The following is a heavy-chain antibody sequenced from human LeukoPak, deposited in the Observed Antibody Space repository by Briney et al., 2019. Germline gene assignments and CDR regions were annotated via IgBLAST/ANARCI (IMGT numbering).Heavy chain of an antibody. Sequence: ASVKVSCKVSGYTLTELSMHWVRQAPGKGLEWMGGFDPEDGETIYAQKFQGRVTMTEDTSTDTAYMELSSLRSEDTAVYYCATAFHGDYGQDYYYYGMDVWGQGTTVTVSS. CDR2: FDPEDGET. D-gene: IGHD4-17*01. CDR1: GYTLTELS. V-gene: IGHV1-24*01. J-gene: IGHJ6*02. CDR3: ATAFHGDYGQDYYYYGMDV.